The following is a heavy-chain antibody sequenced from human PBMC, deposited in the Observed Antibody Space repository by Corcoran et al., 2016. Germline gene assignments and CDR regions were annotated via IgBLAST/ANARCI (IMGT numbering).Heavy chain of an antibody. CDR3: ARLGSSGYYYGDNWFDP. J-gene: IGHJ5*02. CDR1: GYTFTSYD. D-gene: IGHD3-22*01. Sequence: QVQLVQSGAEVKKPGASVKVSCKASGYTFTSYDINWVRQATGQGLEWMGWMNPNSGNTGYAQKFQGRVTMTRNTSISTAYMELSSLRSEDTAVYYCARLGSSGYYYGDNWFDPWGQGTLVTVSS. CDR2: MNPNSGNT. V-gene: IGHV1-8*01.